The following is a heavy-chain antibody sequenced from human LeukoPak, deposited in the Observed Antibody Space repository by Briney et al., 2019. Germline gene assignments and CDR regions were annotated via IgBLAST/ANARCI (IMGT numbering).Heavy chain of an antibody. CDR3: ARSEGVYYGSGSYGVGY. D-gene: IGHD3-10*01. J-gene: IGHJ4*02. Sequence: VASVKVSCKASGGTFSSYAISWVRQAPGQGLEWMGRIIPILGIANYAQKFQGRVTITADKSTSTAYMELGSLRSEDTAVYYCARSEGVYYGSGSYGVGYWGQGTLVTVSS. CDR1: GGTFSSYA. V-gene: IGHV1-69*04. CDR2: IIPILGIA.